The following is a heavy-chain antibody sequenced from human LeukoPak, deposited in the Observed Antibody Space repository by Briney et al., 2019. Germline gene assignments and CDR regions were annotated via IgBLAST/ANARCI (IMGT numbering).Heavy chain of an antibody. J-gene: IGHJ4*02. CDR2: INHSGST. CDR1: GGSFSGYY. Sequence: KPSETLSLTCAVYGGSFSGYYWSWIRQPPGKGLEWIGEINHSGSTNYNPSLKSRVTISVDTSKNQFSLELSSVTAADTAVYYCARGYYDSSGTYYFDYWGQGTLVTVSS. CDR3: ARGYYDSSGTYYFDY. V-gene: IGHV4-34*01. D-gene: IGHD3-22*01.